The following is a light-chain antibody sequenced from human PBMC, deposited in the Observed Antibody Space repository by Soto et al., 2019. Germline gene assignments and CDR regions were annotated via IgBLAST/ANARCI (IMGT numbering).Light chain of an antibody. CDR2: DVS. Sequence: QSALTQPRSVSGSPGQSVTISCTGTSSDVGGYNYVSWYQQHPGKAPKLMIYDVSKRPSGVPDRFSGSKSGNTASLTISGLQAEDEADYYCCSYAGSSVFGTVTKVTVL. J-gene: IGLJ1*01. V-gene: IGLV2-11*01. CDR1: SSDVGGYNY. CDR3: CSYAGSSV.